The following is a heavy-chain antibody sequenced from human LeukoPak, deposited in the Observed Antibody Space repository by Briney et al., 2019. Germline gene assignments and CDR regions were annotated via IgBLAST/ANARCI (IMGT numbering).Heavy chain of an antibody. CDR2: FDPEGGET. Sequence: ASVKVSCKVSGYTLTELSMHWVRQAPGKGLEWMGGFDPEGGETIYAQKFQGRVTMTEDTSTDTAYTELSSLRSEDTAVYYCATGLGYCSGGSCYEGEDDAFDIWGQGTMVTVSS. V-gene: IGHV1-24*01. CDR1: GYTLTELS. CDR3: ATGLGYCSGGSCYEGEDDAFDI. J-gene: IGHJ3*02. D-gene: IGHD2-15*01.